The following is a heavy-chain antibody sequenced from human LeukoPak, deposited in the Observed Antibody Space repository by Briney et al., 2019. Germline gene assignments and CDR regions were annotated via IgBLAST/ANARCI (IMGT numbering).Heavy chain of an antibody. CDR1: GGSFSGYY. Sequence: SETLSLTCAVYGGSFSGYYWSWIRQPPGKGLEWIGEINHSGSTNYNPSLKSRVTISVDTSKNQFSLKLSSVTAADTAVYYCASTRISYYYDSSGIDYWGQGTLVTVSS. CDR2: INHSGST. CDR3: ASTRISYYYDSSGIDY. J-gene: IGHJ4*02. V-gene: IGHV4-34*01. D-gene: IGHD3-22*01.